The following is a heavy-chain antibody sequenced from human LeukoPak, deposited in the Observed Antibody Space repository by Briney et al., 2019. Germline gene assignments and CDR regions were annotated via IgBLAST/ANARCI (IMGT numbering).Heavy chain of an antibody. Sequence: PGRSLRLSCTASGFTFGDYAMSWVRQAPGKGLEWVGFIRSKAYGGTTEYAASVKGRFTISRDDSKGIAYLQMNSLKTEDTAVYYCTRDGYYYDSSGDKLFDYWGQGTLVTVSS. J-gene: IGHJ4*02. CDR2: IRSKAYGGTT. V-gene: IGHV3-49*04. CDR3: TRDGYYYDSSGDKLFDY. D-gene: IGHD3-22*01. CDR1: GFTFGDYA.